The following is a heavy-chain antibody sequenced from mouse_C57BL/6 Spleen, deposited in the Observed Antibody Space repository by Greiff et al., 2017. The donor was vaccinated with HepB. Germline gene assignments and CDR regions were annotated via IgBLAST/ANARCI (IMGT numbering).Heavy chain of an antibody. Sequence: EVQLQQSGPELVKPGASVKIPCKASGYTFTDYNMDWVKQSHGKSLEWIGDINPNNGGTIYNQKFKGKATLTVDKSSSTAYMELRSLTSEDTAVYYCERSNRFDYDGFAYWGQGTLVTVSA. CDR2: INPNNGGT. CDR3: ERSNRFDYDGFAY. J-gene: IGHJ3*01. V-gene: IGHV1-18*01. D-gene: IGHD2-4*01. CDR1: GYTFTDYN.